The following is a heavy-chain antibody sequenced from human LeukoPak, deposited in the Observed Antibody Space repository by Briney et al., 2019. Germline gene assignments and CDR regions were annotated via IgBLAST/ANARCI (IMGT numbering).Heavy chain of an antibody. CDR3: AKGRAFDI. J-gene: IGHJ3*02. Sequence: SETLSLTCTVSGYSISSGYYWGWIRQPPGKGLEWIGSIYHSGSTYYNPSLKSRVTISVDTSKNQFSLKLSSVTAADTAVYYCAKGRAFDIWGQGTMVTVSS. CDR2: IYHSGST. CDR1: GYSISSGYY. V-gene: IGHV4-38-2*02.